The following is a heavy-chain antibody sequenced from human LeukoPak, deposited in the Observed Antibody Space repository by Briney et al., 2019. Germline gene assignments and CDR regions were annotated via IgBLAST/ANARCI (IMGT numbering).Heavy chain of an antibody. J-gene: IGHJ4*02. D-gene: IGHD3-22*01. CDR3: ARRGSLYYYDSSGYYPFDY. CDR1: GFTVSSNY. V-gene: IGHV3-53*01. Sequence: GGSLRLSCAVSGFTVSSNYMSWVRQAPGKGLEWVSVIYSGGSTYYADSVKGRFTISRDNSKNTLYLQMNSLRAEDTAVYYCARRGSLYYYDSSGYYPFDYWGQGTLVTVSS. CDR2: IYSGGST.